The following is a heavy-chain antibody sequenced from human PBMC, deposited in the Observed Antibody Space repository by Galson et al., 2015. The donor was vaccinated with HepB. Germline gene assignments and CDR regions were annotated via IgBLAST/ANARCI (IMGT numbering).Heavy chain of an antibody. V-gene: IGHV3-23*01. CDR2: ISGSGGST. D-gene: IGHD3-10*01. J-gene: IGHJ4*02. CDR1: GFTFSSYA. CDR3: AKNPYGSGSYYDVVPLGGYYFDY. Sequence: SLRLSCAASGFTFSSYAMSWVRQAPGKGLEWVSAISGSGGSTYYADSVKGRFTISRDNSKNTLYLQMNSLRAEDTAVYYCAKNPYGSGSYYDVVPLGGYYFDYWGQGTLVTVSS.